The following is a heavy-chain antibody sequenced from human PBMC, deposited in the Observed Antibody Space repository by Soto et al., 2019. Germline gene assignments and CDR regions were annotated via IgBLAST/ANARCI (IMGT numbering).Heavy chain of an antibody. D-gene: IGHD6-6*01. J-gene: IGHJ4*02. CDR3: GRGAGGYGSSSPLDY. Sequence: QVQLVQSGAEVKKPGASVKVSCKASGYTFTSYGISWVRQAPGQGLEWMGWISAYNGNTNYAQKLQGRVTMTTDTSTGTANRGWRGWSSDDTAGYYGGRGAGGYGSSSPLDYWGQGTLVTVSS. V-gene: IGHV1-18*01. CDR2: ISAYNGNT. CDR1: GYTFTSYG.